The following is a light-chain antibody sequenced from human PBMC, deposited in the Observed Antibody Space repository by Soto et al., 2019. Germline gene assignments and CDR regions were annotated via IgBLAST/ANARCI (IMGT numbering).Light chain of an antibody. J-gene: IGLJ2*01. Sequence: QSALTQPASVSGSPGQSITISCTGTSSDVGGYNYVSWYQQHPGKAPKLMIYEVSNRPSGVSYRFSGSKSGNTASLTISGLQAEDEADYYCSSYTSSSTPGVVFGGATKLTVL. CDR3: SSYTSSSTPGVV. CDR2: EVS. CDR1: SSDVGGYNY. V-gene: IGLV2-14*01.